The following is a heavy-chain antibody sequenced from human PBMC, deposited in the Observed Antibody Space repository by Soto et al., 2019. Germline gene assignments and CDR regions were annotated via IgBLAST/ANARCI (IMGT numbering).Heavy chain of an antibody. Sequence: GASVKVSCKASGGTFSSYAISWVRQAPGQGLEWMGGIIPIFGTANYAQKFQGRVTITADESTSTAYMELSSLRSEDTAVYYCAREWSYDSSGPLSYWGQGILVTVSS. CDR1: GGTFSSYA. CDR2: IIPIFGTA. V-gene: IGHV1-69*13. CDR3: AREWSYDSSGPLSY. J-gene: IGHJ4*02. D-gene: IGHD3-22*01.